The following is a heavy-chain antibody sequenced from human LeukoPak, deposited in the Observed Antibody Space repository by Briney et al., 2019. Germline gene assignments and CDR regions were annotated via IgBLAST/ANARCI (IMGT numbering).Heavy chain of an antibody. CDR1: GFTFSSYG. D-gene: IGHD6-6*01. J-gene: IGHJ6*03. CDR3: AKKVSWYYFMDV. V-gene: IGHV3-30*18. CDR2: ISYDGSNK. Sequence: SGGSLRLSCAASGFTFSSYGMHWVRQAPGKGLEWVAVISYDGSNKYYADSVRGRFTISRDNSKNTLYLQMNSLRAEDTAVYYCAKKVSWYYFMDVWGKGTTVTVSS.